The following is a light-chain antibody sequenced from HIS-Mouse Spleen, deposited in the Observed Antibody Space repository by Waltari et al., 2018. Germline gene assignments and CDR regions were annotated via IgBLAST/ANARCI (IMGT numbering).Light chain of an antibody. Sequence: QSALTQPASVSGSPGQSITISCTGTSSYVGGYNYVSWYQQHPGNAPKLLIYYVSNRPAGVSNRFSGSKSGNTASLTISGLQAEDEADYYCSSYTSSSTYVVFGGGTKLTVL. CDR1: SSYVGGYNY. V-gene: IGLV2-14*03. J-gene: IGLJ2*01. CDR2: YVS. CDR3: SSYTSSSTYVV.